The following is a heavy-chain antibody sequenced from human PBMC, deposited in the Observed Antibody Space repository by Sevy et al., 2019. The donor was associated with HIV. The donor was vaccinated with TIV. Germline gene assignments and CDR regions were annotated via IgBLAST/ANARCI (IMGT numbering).Heavy chain of an antibody. CDR3: AREGFSKPHDY. CDR1: GFTFSSYA. CDR2: FSFGCGKI. J-gene: IGHJ4*02. Sequence: GGSLRLSCAASGFTFSSYAMSWVCQAPGKGLEWVSTFSFGCGKINYADSVKGRFTISRDNSKNTLYLQMHSLGAEDTAVYYCAREGFSKPHDYWGQGTLVSVCS. V-gene: IGHV3-23*01.